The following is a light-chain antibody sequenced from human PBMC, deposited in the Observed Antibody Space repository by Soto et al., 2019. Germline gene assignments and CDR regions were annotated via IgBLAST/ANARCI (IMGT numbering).Light chain of an antibody. V-gene: IGLV2-8*01. J-gene: IGLJ1*01. CDR1: SSDVGGYNY. Sequence: QSALTQPPSASGSFRQSVTISCTGTSSDVGGYNYVSWYQQHPGKAPKLMIYEVSERPSGVPDRFSGSKSGNTASLTVSGLQADDEADYYCSSYSGTNYHYVFGTGTKLTVL. CDR3: SSYSGTNYHYV. CDR2: EVS.